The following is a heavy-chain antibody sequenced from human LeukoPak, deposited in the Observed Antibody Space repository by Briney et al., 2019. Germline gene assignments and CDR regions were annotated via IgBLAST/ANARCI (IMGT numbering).Heavy chain of an antibody. CDR1: GFTFSSYA. D-gene: IGHD2-2*01. CDR2: ISYDGSNK. Sequence: PGGSLRLSCAASGFTFSSYAMHWVRQAPGKGLEWMAVISYDGSNKYYADSVKGRFTISRDNSKNTLYLQMNSLRAEDTAVYYCARDPYGVVVVPAASPPDYWGQGTLVTVSS. V-gene: IGHV3-30-3*01. CDR3: ARDPYGVVVVPAASPPDY. J-gene: IGHJ4*02.